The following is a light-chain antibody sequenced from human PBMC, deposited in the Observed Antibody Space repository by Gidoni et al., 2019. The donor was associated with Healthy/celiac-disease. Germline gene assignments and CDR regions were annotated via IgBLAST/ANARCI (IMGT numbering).Light chain of an antibody. CDR1: QSVSSSY. V-gene: IGKV3-20*01. CDR3: QQYGSSPYT. J-gene: IGKJ2*01. Sequence: EMVLTQPTVTLSLAAAERATLHCRARQSVSSSYLAWYQQKPGQAPRLLIYGASSRATGIPDRFSGSGSGTYFTRTICRLEPEDFAVYYCQQYGSSPYTFGQGTKLEIK. CDR2: GAS.